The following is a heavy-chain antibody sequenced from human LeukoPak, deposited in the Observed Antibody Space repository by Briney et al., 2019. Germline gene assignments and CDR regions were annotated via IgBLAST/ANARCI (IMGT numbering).Heavy chain of an antibody. Sequence: PSETLSLTCTVSGGSISSYYWSWIRQPPGKGLEWIGYIYTSGSTNYNPSLKSRVTISVDTSKNQFSLKLSSVTAADTAVYYCARYYYGTRGRQSGAFDIWGQGTMVTVSS. CDR2: IYTSGST. CDR3: ARYYYGTRGRQSGAFDI. D-gene: IGHD3-22*01. CDR1: GGSISSYY. J-gene: IGHJ3*02. V-gene: IGHV4-4*09.